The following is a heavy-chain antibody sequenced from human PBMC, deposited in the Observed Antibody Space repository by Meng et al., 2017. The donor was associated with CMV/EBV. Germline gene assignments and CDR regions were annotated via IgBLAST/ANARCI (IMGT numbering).Heavy chain of an antibody. CDR1: GYTFTGYY. J-gene: IGHJ6*02. V-gene: IGHV1-2*02. D-gene: IGHD3-10*01. Sequence: ASVQVSCKASGYTFTGYYLHWVRQAPGQGLEWMGWINPNSGGTNYAQRFQGRVTMTRDTSISTAYMELSRLRSVDTAVYYCARRITLVRGVIKVGYYYGMDVWGQGTTVTVSS. CDR2: INPNSGGT. CDR3: ARRITLVRGVIKVGYYYGMDV.